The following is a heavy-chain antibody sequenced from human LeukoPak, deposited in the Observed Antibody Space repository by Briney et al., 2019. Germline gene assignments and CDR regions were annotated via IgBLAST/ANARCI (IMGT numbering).Heavy chain of an antibody. CDR3: ARGSGYSGYANWYFDL. V-gene: IGHV1-69*13. CDR1: GGTFSSYA. J-gene: IGHJ2*01. CDR2: IIPIFGTA. D-gene: IGHD5-12*01. Sequence: EASVKVSCKASGGTFSSYAISWVRQAPGQGLEWMGGIIPIFGTANYAQKFQGRVTITADESTSTAYMELSSLRSEDTAVYYCARGSGYSGYANWYFDLWGRATLVTVSS.